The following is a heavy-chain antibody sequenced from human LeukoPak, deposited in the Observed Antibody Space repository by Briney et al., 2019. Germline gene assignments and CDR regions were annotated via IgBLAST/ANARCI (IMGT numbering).Heavy chain of an antibody. CDR2: ISYDGSNK. CDR1: GFTFSSYA. CDR3: AREEDIVVVPAAMFGY. D-gene: IGHD2-2*01. J-gene: IGHJ4*02. Sequence: GRSLRLSCAASGFTFSSYAMHWVRQAPGKGLEWVAIISYDGSNKYYADSVKGRFTISRDNSKNTLYLQMNSLRAEDTAVYYCAREEDIVVVPAAMFGYWGRGTLVTVSS. V-gene: IGHV3-30*04.